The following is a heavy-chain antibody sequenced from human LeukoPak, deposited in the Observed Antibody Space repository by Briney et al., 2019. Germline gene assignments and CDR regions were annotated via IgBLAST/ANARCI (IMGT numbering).Heavy chain of an antibody. CDR3: ARQRGSYSFVY. D-gene: IGHD1-26*01. V-gene: IGHV1-46*03. Sequence: ASVKVSCKASGYTFTNYYMHWVRQAPGQGLEWMGIINPSGDATSYAQKFQGRVTMTRDTSTSTDYMELSSLRSEDTAMYFCARQRGSYSFVYWGQGTLVAVSS. J-gene: IGHJ4*02. CDR2: INPSGDAT. CDR1: GYTFTNYY.